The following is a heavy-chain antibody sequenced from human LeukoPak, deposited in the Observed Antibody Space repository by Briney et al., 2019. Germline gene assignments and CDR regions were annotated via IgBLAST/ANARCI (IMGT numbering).Heavy chain of an antibody. CDR1: GYDFINYG. J-gene: IGHJ4*02. Sequence: ASVKVSCKASGYDFINYGISWVRQAPGQGLEWMGWRSIYNGNTDYKLQGRVTMTTDTSTSTAYMEVRSLRSDDTAVYYCARGGPFPSGSSSREYYLDYWGQGTLVTVTS. CDR2: RSIYNGNT. CDR3: ARGGPFPSGSSSREYYLDY. D-gene: IGHD6-6*01. V-gene: IGHV1-18*01.